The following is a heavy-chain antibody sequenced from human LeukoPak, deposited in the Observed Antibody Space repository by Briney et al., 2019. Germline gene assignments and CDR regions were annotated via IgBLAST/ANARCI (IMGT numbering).Heavy chain of an antibody. CDR2: MNPNSGNT. D-gene: IGHD2-8*01. Sequence: ASVKVSCKASGYTFTSYDINWVRQATGQGLEWMGWMNPNSGNTNYALKLQGRVTLTTDTSTSTAYMELKSLRSDDTAVYYCAREECSIGVCYPSGYWGQGTLVTVSS. CDR1: GYTFTSYD. J-gene: IGHJ4*02. V-gene: IGHV1-18*01. CDR3: AREECSIGVCYPSGY.